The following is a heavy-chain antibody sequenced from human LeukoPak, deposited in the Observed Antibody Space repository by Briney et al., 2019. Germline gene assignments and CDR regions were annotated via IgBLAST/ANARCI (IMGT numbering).Heavy chain of an antibody. V-gene: IGHV3-21*01. D-gene: IGHD2-2*01. CDR3: ARGFGPCSSTSCSTGKGVDY. CDR1: GFTFSSYS. CDR2: ISSSSSYI. Sequence: GGSLRLSCAASGFTFSSYSMNWDRQAPGKGLEWVSSISSSSSYIYYADSVKGRFTISRDNAKNSLYLQMNSLRAEDTAVYYCARGFGPCSSTSCSTGKGVDYWGQGTLVTVSS. J-gene: IGHJ4*02.